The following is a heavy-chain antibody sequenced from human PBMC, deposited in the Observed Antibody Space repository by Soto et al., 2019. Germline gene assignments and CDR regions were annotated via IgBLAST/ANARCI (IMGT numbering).Heavy chain of an antibody. J-gene: IGHJ2*01. CDR1: GGSISTYY. V-gene: IGHV4-59*08. Sequence: QVQLQESGPGLVKPSETLSLTCTVSGGSISTYYWSWIRQPPGKGLEWIGYIHYSGSTHYNPSLKSRVGISIHTSKNQFSLKLTSVTAADTAVYYCARRYYGGNYCYFDLWGRGTLVTVCS. CDR2: IHYSGST. D-gene: IGHD4-17*01. CDR3: ARRYYGGNYCYFDL.